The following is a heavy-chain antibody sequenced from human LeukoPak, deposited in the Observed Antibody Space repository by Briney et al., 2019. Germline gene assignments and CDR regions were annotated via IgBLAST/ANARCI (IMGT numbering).Heavy chain of an antibody. D-gene: IGHD6-13*01. CDR2: IKQDGSEK. J-gene: IGHJ5*02. CDR1: GFTFSSYW. Sequence: AGGSLRLSCAASGFTFSSYWMSWVRQAPGKGLEWVANIKQDGSEKYYVDSVKGRFTISRDNAKNSLYLQMNSLRAEDTAVYYCARESSGIAAAGPLKWFDPWGQGTLVTVSS. V-gene: IGHV3-7*01. CDR3: ARESSGIAAAGPLKWFDP.